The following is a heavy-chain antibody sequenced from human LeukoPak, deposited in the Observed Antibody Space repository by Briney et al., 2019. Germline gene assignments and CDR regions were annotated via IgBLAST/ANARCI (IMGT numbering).Heavy chain of an antibody. CDR1: GFTFSSYA. CDR2: ISYDGSNK. D-gene: IGHD6-13*01. CDR3: ARTLSIAAARYFDY. Sequence: GGSLRLSCAASGFTFSSYAMHWVRQAPGKGLEWVAVISYDGSNKYYADSVKGRFTISRDNAKNSLYLQMNSLRAEDTAVYYCARTLSIAAARYFDYWGQGTLVTVSS. V-gene: IGHV3-30-3*01. J-gene: IGHJ4*02.